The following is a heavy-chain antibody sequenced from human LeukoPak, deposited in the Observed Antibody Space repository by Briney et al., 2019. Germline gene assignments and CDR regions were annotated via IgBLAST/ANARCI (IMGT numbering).Heavy chain of an antibody. CDR3: VKDGSGSYYTYYFDY. J-gene: IGHJ4*02. CDR1: GFTFSRYA. Sequence: PGGSLRLSCAASGFTFSRYAMHWVRQAPGKGLEYVSAISSNGGSTYYADSVKGRFTISRDNSKNTLYLQMSSLRAEDTAVYYCVKDGSGSYYTYYFDYWGQGTLVTVSS. V-gene: IGHV3-64D*06. CDR2: ISSNGGST. D-gene: IGHD3-10*01.